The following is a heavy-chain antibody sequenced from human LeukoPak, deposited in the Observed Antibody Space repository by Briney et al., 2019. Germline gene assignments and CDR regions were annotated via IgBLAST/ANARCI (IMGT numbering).Heavy chain of an antibody. CDR1: GGSISSHY. D-gene: IGHD6-6*01. CDR3: ARLGGLEYSSPWFDP. V-gene: IGHV4-59*11. CDR2: IYYSGST. J-gene: IGHJ5*02. Sequence: PSETLSLTCTVSGGSISSHYWSWIRQPPGKGLEWIGYIYYSGSTNYNPSLKSRVTISVDTSKNQFSLKLSSVTAADTAVYYCARLGGLEYSSPWFDPWGQGTLVTVSS.